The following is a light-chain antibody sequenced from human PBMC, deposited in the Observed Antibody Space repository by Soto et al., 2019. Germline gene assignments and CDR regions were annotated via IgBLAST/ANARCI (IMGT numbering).Light chain of an antibody. CDR3: QQYYSYPRT. J-gene: IGKJ1*01. CDR2: AAS. V-gene: IGKV1-12*01. Sequence: DIQMTQSPSSVSASVGDRVTITCRASQGITNWLAWYQQKPGKAPKLLIYAASGLPSGVPSRFSGSGSGTDFTLTITLLQSEDFAIYYCQQYYSYPRTFGQGTKVDIK. CDR1: QGITNW.